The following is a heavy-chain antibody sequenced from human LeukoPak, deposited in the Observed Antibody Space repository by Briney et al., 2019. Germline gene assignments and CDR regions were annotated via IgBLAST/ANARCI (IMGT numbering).Heavy chain of an antibody. Sequence: GGSLRPSCAASGFTFGSYGMHWVRQAPGKGLEWVAIIWYDGSNKYYADSVKGRFTISRDNSKNTVYLQMNGLRAEDTAVYYCAREGGDYGNYDDAFDIWGQGTMVTVSS. CDR3: AREGGDYGNYDDAFDI. CDR2: IWYDGSNK. J-gene: IGHJ3*02. CDR1: GFTFGSYG. V-gene: IGHV3-33*01. D-gene: IGHD4-11*01.